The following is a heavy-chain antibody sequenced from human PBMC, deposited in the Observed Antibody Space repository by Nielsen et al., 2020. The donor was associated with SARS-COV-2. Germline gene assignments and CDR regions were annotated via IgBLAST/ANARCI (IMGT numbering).Heavy chain of an antibody. J-gene: IGHJ6*02. V-gene: IGHV3-15*01. CDR2: IKSKVDGGTT. Sequence: GESLKISCAASGFTFSNPWMNWVRQAPGKGLEWVGRIKSKVDGGTTDYAGPVKGRFTISRDDSKNTLYLQMNTLRADDTALYYCAKGGHCSSNVCPPDYYYCGMDVWGLGTTVTVSS. D-gene: IGHD2-2*01. CDR1: GFTFSNPW. CDR3: AKGGHCSSNVCPPDYYYCGMDV.